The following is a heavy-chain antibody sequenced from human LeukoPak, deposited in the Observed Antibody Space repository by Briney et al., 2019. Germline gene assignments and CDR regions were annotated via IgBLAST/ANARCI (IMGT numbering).Heavy chain of an antibody. J-gene: IGHJ5*02. CDR1: GHSLSNYG. CDR3: ARVYGDYEGSWFDP. D-gene: IGHD4-17*01. V-gene: IGHV1-18*01. CDR2: ISAYNGNT. Sequence: ASVKVSCKAFGHSLSNYGLNWVRQAPGQGLEWMGWISAYNGNTNYAQKLQGRVTMTTDTSTSTAYMELRSLRSDDTAVYYCARVYGDYEGSWFDPWGQGTLVTVSS.